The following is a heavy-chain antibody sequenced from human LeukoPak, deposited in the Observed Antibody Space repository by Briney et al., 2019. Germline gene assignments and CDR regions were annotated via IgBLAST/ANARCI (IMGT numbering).Heavy chain of an antibody. J-gene: IGHJ6*03. Sequence: VASVKVSCKVSGYTLTELSMHWVRQAPGKGLEWMGGFDPEDGETIYAQKFQGRVTMTTDTSTSTAYMELRSLRSDDTAVYYCARDYGDYEGYYYYYMDVWGKGTTVTVSS. CDR2: FDPEDGET. CDR1: GYTLTELS. CDR3: ARDYGDYEGYYYYYMDV. V-gene: IGHV1-24*01. D-gene: IGHD4-17*01.